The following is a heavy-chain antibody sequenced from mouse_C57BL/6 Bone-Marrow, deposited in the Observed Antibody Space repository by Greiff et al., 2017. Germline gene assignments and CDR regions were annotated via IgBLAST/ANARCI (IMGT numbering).Heavy chain of an antibody. Sequence: EVQGVESGGGLVQSGRSLRLSCATSGFTFSDFYMEWVRQAPGKGLEWIAASRNKANDYTTEYSASVKGRFIVSRDNSQSILYLQMNALRAEDTAIYYCARDYWYFDVWGTGTTVTVSS. CDR3: ARDYWYFDV. V-gene: IGHV7-1*01. CDR1: GFTFSDFY. J-gene: IGHJ1*03. CDR2: SRNKANDYTT.